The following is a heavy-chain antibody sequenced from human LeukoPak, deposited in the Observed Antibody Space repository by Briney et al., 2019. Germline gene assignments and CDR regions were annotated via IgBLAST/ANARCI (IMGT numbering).Heavy chain of an antibody. J-gene: IGHJ6*03. Sequence: SETLSLTCTVSGGPIISHYWTWIRQSPVKGLEWIGDISNSGSTSYNPSLKSRVTISIDTSKNQFSLKLSSVTAADTAVYYCGRDALVGYLSFYYMDVWGKGPTVTVSS. CDR2: ISNSGST. CDR3: GRDALVGYLSFYYMDV. V-gene: IGHV4-59*11. CDR1: GGPIISHY. D-gene: IGHD2-15*01.